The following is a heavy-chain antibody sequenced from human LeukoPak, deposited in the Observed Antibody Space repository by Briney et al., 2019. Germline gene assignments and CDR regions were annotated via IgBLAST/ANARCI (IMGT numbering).Heavy chain of an antibody. CDR2: INGDGSSI. D-gene: IGHD3-16*01. CDR1: GFTFSSFW. Sequence: PGGSLRLSCAASGFTFSSFWMHWVRQTPGKGLVWVSRINGDGSSIKYADSVKGRFTMSRDNAKNSLYLQMNSLRAEDTAVYYCASGSLIFIWGQGTMVTVSS. V-gene: IGHV3-74*03. CDR3: ASGSLIFI. J-gene: IGHJ3*02.